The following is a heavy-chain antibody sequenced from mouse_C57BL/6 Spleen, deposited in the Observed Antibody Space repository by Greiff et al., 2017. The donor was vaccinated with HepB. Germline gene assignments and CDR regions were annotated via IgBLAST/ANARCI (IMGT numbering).Heavy chain of an antibody. CDR3: ARNGGLTTVVEGFAY. CDR1: GYTFTDYN. CDR2: INPNNGGT. V-gene: IGHV1-18*01. D-gene: IGHD1-1*01. J-gene: IGHJ3*01. Sequence: VQLKESGPELVKPGASVKIPCKASGYTFTDYNMDWVKQSHGKSLEWIGDINPNNGGTIYNQKFKGKATLTVDKSSSTAYMELRSLTSEDTAVYYCARNGGLTTVVEGFAYWGQGTLVTVSA.